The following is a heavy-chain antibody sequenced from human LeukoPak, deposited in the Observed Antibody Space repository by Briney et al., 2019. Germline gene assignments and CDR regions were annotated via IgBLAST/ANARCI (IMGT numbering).Heavy chain of an antibody. Sequence: GGSLRLSCAASGFTFSNHGMNWVRQAPGKGLEWISYISGRGEAIFYADSVQGRFTISRDNAKNSIYLQMNGLTAEDTAVYYCARTYGSGSLDYGGQGTLVTVSS. CDR3: ARTYGSGSLDY. D-gene: IGHD2-15*01. J-gene: IGHJ4*02. CDR2: ISGRGEAI. CDR1: GFTFSNHG. V-gene: IGHV3-48*01.